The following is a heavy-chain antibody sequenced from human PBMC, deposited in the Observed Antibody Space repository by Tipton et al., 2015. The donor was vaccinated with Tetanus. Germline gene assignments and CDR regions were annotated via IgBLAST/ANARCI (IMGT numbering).Heavy chain of an antibody. J-gene: IGHJ4*02. CDR2: AFPGDSDT. Sequence: VQLVQSGAEVKKPGESLRISCKVSGYDFTNYWIAWVRQVSGKGLEWMGIAFPGDSDTRYSPSFQGQVTISRDNSKNTLYLQMNSLRAEDTAVYYCAKMGIVGATTARDYFDYWGQGTLVTVSS. CDR1: GYDFTNYW. CDR3: AKMGIVGATTARDYFDY. V-gene: IGHV5-51*01. D-gene: IGHD1-26*01.